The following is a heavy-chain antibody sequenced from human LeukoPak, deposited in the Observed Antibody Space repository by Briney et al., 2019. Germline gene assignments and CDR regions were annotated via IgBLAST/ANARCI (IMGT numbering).Heavy chain of an antibody. Sequence: GGSLRLSCAASGFTFSSFAMTWVRQAPGEGLEWVSTISGSGGSTYYADSVKGRFTISRDNSKNTLYLQMNSLRAEDTAVYYCAKARSSTVTTSFDYWGQGTLVTVSS. J-gene: IGHJ4*02. CDR3: AKARSSTVTTSFDY. CDR2: ISGSGGST. V-gene: IGHV3-23*01. CDR1: GFTFSSFA. D-gene: IGHD4-17*01.